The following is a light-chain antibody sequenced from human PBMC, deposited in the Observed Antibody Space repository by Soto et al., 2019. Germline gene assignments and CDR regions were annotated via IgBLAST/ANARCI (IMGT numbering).Light chain of an antibody. CDR3: QQYCSFSPIT. CDR2: DAS. CDR1: RSISNW. J-gene: IGKJ4*02. Sequence: DIQMTQSPSTLSASVGDSVTITCRASRSISNWLAWYQQRPGIAPKLLIFDASILQSGVPSRFSGSGSGTEFALSISRLQTDDFTSYYCQQYCSFSPITFGGGTKVEI. V-gene: IGKV1-5*01.